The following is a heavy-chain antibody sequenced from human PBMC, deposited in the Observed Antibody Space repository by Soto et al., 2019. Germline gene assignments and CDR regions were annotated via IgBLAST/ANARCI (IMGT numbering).Heavy chain of an antibody. CDR1: DDSSSNYY. D-gene: IGHD7-27*01. CDR3: VKDPGPPRNYFSGMAV. V-gene: IGHV4-59*12. Sequence: SDPCSVADDSSSNYYWTWISKTQGKGLEWIGYIYYSGSPSYNPSLKSRVTISLDTSNNQFSLRLASVTAADTATYYCVKDPGPPRNYFSGMAVWGQGITVTVSS. CDR2: IYYSGSP. J-gene: IGHJ6*02.